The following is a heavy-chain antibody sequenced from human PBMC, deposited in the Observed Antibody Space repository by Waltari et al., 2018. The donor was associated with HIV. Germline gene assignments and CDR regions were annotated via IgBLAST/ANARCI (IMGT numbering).Heavy chain of an antibody. CDR2: LSPNSGNT. J-gene: IGHJ4*02. V-gene: IGHV1-8*02. CDR3: ARGTSGTYFDY. D-gene: IGHD5-12*01. Sequence: QVQLVQSVAAVKKPGASVRVSCKAVGYTFSNYQMQWVRQATGQGLEWMGWLSPNSGNTGSAQTFQGRLTMTRDTSTGTAYLEMSALTSDDTGIYFCARGTSGTYFDYWGQGTLVAVSS. CDR1: GYTFSNYQ.